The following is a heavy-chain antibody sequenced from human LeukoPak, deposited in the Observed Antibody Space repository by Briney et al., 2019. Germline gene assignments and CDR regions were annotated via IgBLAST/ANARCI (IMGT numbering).Heavy chain of an antibody. CDR2: IYTSGST. D-gene: IGHD2-2*01. Sequence: SETLSLTCTVSGGSISSYYWSWVRQPAGKGLEWVGRIYTSGSTNYNPSLKSRVTMSVETSKKQFSLKLSSVTAADTAVYYCARGDSYCSSTSCYYYFDYWGQGTLVTVSS. V-gene: IGHV4-4*07. CDR1: GGSISSYY. J-gene: IGHJ4*02. CDR3: ARGDSYCSSTSCYYYFDY.